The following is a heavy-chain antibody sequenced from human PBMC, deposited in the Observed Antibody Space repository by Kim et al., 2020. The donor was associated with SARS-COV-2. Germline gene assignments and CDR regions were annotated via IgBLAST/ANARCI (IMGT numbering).Heavy chain of an antibody. CDR1: GYSFTSYW. D-gene: IGHD2-15*01. V-gene: IGHV5-51*01. CDR2: IYPGDSDT. Sequence: GESLKISCKGSGYSFTSYWIGWVRQMPGKGLEWMGIIYPGDSDTRYSPSFQGQVTISADKSISTAYLQWSSLKASDTAMYYCARAGWGYCSGGSCYSPRVWFDPWGQGTLVTVSS. J-gene: IGHJ5*02. CDR3: ARAGWGYCSGGSCYSPRVWFDP.